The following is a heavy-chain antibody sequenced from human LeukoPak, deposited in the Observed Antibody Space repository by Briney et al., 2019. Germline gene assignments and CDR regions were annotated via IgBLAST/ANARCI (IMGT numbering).Heavy chain of an antibody. V-gene: IGHV4-39*01. Sequence: SETLSLTCAVSVGSIGISNYYWGWIRQPPGKGLEWIGGVSYSGSTYYSPSLKSRVTISVDTSKNQFSLKMSSVTAADTAVYYRARQAVTGVTNRYFDYWGQGTLVTVSS. CDR2: VSYSGST. CDR1: VGSIGISNYY. D-gene: IGHD1-20*01. CDR3: ARQAVTGVTNRYFDY. J-gene: IGHJ4*02.